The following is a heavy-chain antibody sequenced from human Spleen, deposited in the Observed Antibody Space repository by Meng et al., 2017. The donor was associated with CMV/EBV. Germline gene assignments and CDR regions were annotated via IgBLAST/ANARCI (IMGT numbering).Heavy chain of an antibody. V-gene: IGHV3-30*02. D-gene: IGHD3-3*01. Sequence: GGSLRLSCAASGFTFSSYGMHWVRQAPGKGLEWVAFIRYDGSNKYYADSVKGRFTISRDNSKNTLYLQMNSLRAEDTAVYYCARDNQRYYDFWSGSSSHAFDIWGQGTMVTVSS. J-gene: IGHJ3*02. CDR3: ARDNQRYYDFWSGSSSHAFDI. CDR1: GFTFSSYG. CDR2: IRYDGSNK.